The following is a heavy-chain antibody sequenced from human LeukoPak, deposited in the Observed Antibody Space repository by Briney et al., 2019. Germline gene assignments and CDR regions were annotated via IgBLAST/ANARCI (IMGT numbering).Heavy chain of an antibody. V-gene: IGHV1-2*02. CDR2: INPHSGDT. CDR1: GYTFTGYY. J-gene: IGHJ4*02. Sequence: ASVKVSCKASGYTFTGYYVHWVRQAPGQGLEWMGWINPHSGDTNSAQKFQGRVTMTRDTSISTAYMELTRLISDDTAVYYCAKANLDYTFLDYWGQGTLVTVSS. CDR3: AKANLDYTFLDY. D-gene: IGHD3-3*01.